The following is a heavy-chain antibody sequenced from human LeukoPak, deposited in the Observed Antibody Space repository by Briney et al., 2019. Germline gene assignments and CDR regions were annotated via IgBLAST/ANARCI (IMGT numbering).Heavy chain of an antibody. V-gene: IGHV1-18*01. CDR1: GYTFSTYG. Sequence: ASVKVSCKASGYTFSTYGISWVRQAPGQGLEWVGWISTYNGNTNYAQKFQGRVTMTTDTSTSTAYMELRSLRSDDTAVYYCAREGAYCSSTSCHIQNWFDPWGQGTLVTVSS. J-gene: IGHJ5*02. CDR3: AREGAYCSSTSCHIQNWFDP. CDR2: ISTYNGNT. D-gene: IGHD2-2*01.